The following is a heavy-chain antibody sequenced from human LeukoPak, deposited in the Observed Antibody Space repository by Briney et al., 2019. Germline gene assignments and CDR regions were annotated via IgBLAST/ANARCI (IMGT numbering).Heavy chain of an antibody. CDR1: GYTFTGYY. D-gene: IGHD6-19*01. Sequence: ASVKVSCKASGYTFTGYYMYWVRQAPGQGLEWMGRINPNSGGTNYAQKFQGRVTMTRDTSINTAYMELSRLRSDDTAVYYCARDSRIAVAEDGMDVWGQGTTVTVSS. CDR2: INPNSGGT. CDR3: ARDSRIAVAEDGMDV. J-gene: IGHJ6*02. V-gene: IGHV1-2*06.